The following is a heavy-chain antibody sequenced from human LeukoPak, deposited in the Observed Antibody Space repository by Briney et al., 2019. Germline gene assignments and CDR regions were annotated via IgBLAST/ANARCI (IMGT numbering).Heavy chain of an antibody. CDR1: GFIFSSHT. Sequence: GRSLRLSCAASGFIFSSHTMHWVRQAPGKGLEWVALISKDGTNDYYADSVKGRFTISRDNSKNTLYLQMNSLISEDTAVYYCARSTLGMMTRLGDYWGQGTLVTVSS. D-gene: IGHD3-16*01. V-gene: IGHV3-30-3*01. CDR2: ISKDGTND. CDR3: ARSTLGMMTRLGDY. J-gene: IGHJ4*02.